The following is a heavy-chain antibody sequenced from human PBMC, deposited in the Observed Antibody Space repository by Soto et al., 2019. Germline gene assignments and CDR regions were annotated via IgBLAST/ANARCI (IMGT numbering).Heavy chain of an antibody. CDR1: GFTFSTYG. J-gene: IGHJ4*02. V-gene: IGHV3-23*01. CDR3: ARSGDNYNLLDY. D-gene: IGHD1-1*01. CDR2: ITDSGGST. Sequence: GGSLRLSCAASGFTFSTYGMAWVRQAPGKGLEWVSSITDSGGSTYTAASVKGRFTISRDNSKNSLYLQINSLRGEDTAIYYCARSGDNYNLLDYWGQGTTVTVSS.